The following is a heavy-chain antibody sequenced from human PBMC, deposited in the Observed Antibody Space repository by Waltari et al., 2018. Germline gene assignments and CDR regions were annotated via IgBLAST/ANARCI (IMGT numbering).Heavy chain of an antibody. CDR1: GGSISSGGYY. J-gene: IGHJ6*03. CDR3: ARVVYDYIWGSYRSYYYYMDF. Sequence: QLQLQESGSGLVKPSQTLSLTCAVSGGSISSGGYYWSWIRQPPGKGLEWIGYIYHSGSTYYNPSLKSRVTISVDRSKNQFSLKLSSVTAADTAVYYCARVVYDYIWGSYRSYYYYMDFWGKGTTVTVSS. V-gene: IGHV4-30-2*01. D-gene: IGHD3-16*02. CDR2: IYHSGST.